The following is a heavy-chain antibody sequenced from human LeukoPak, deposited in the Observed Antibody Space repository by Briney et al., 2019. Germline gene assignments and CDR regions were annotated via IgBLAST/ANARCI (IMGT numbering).Heavy chain of an antibody. CDR1: GFTFSSYA. D-gene: IGHD2-15*01. CDR3: AKGGGGYCSGLSCYRVFGY. Sequence: PGGSLRLSCAASGFTFSSYAMSWVRQAPGKGLEWVSTISYSGDSTYYAVSVKGRLTVSRDDSKNTLYLQMNSLRGEDTAVYYCAKGGGGYCSGLSCYRVFGYWGQGTLVTVSS. CDR2: ISYSGDST. V-gene: IGHV3-23*01. J-gene: IGHJ4*02.